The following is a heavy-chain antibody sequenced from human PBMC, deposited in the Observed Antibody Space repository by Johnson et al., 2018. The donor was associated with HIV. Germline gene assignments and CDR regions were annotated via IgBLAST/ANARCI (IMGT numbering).Heavy chain of an antibody. CDR3: AKDQALTYDFWSGPPLDAFDI. CDR2: ISYDGSNK. CDR1: GFTFSSYG. D-gene: IGHD3-3*01. V-gene: IGHV3-30*19. J-gene: IGHJ3*02. Sequence: QVQLVESGGGVVQPGGSLRLSCAASGFTFSSYGMHWVRQAPGKGLEWVAVISYDGSNKYYADSVKGRFTISRDNSKNTLYLQMNSLRAEDTAVYYCAKDQALTYDFWSGPPLDAFDIWGQGTMVTVSS.